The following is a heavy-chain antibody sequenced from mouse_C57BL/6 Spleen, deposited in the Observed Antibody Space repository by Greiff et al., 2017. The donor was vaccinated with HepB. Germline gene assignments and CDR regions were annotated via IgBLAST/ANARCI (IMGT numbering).Heavy chain of an antibody. CDR2: IDPENGDT. D-gene: IGHD1-1*01. V-gene: IGHV14-4*01. J-gene: IGHJ1*03. CDR3: TPTREDV. CDR1: GFNIKDDY. Sequence: VQLQQSGAELVRPGASVKLSCTASGFNIKDDYMHWVKQRPEQGLEWIGWIDPENGDTEYASKFQGKANITADTSSNTAYLQLSSLTSEDTAVYYCTPTREDVWGTGTTVTVSS.